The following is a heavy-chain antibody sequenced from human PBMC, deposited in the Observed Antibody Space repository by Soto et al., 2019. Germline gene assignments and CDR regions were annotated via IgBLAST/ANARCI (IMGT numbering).Heavy chain of an antibody. CDR1: GCSISSYY. CDR3: AGGDFVVVVAATLPDAFDI. CDR2: IYYSGST. D-gene: IGHD2-15*01. V-gene: IGHV4-59*01. J-gene: IGHJ3*02. Sequence: SETLSLTCTVSGCSISSYYWSWIRQPPGKGLEWIGYIYYSGSTNYNPSLKSRVTISVDTSKNQFSLKLSSVTAADTAVYYCAGGDFVVVVAATLPDAFDIWGQGTMVTVSS.